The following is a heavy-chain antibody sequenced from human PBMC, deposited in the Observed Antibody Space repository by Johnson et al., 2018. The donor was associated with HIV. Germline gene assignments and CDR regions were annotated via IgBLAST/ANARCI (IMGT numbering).Heavy chain of an antibody. CDR2: ISWNSGSI. V-gene: IGHV3-9*01. CDR1: GFTFDDYA. D-gene: IGHD3-22*01. CDR3: AKANYYDSSGYYSVTEDVFDI. J-gene: IGHJ3*02. Sequence: LVESGVGLVQPGRSLRLSCAASGFTFDDYAMHWVRQAPGKGLEWVSGISWNSGSIDYADSVKGRFSISRDNAKNSLYLQMNSLKPEDTALYYCAKANYYDSSGYYSVTEDVFDIWGQGTMVTVSS.